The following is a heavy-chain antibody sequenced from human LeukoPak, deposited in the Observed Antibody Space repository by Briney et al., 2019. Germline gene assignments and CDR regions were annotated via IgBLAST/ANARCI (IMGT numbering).Heavy chain of an antibody. D-gene: IGHD3-10*01. J-gene: IGHJ6*04. CDR1: GYTFTSYD. CDR2: MNPNRGNT. CDR3: ARAQYYYGSGSYMDV. V-gene: IGHV1-8*01. Sequence: GASVKVSCKASGYTFTSYDINWVRQGTGQGLEWMGWMNPNRGNTGYAQKFQGTVTMTRNTSISTAYMEMSSLRSEDTAVYYCARAQYYYGSGSYMDVWGKGTTVTVSS.